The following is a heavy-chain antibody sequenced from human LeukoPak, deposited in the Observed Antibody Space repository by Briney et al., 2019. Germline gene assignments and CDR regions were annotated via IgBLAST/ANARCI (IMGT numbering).Heavy chain of an antibody. D-gene: IGHD6-19*01. V-gene: IGHV3-21*01. CDR3: ARDPFNHAGWLVDY. CDR2: ISSSSSYI. CDR1: GFTFSSYS. J-gene: IGHJ4*02. Sequence: NPGGSLRLSCAASGFTFSSYSMNWVRQAPGKGLEWVSSISSSSSYIYYADSVKGRFTISRDNAKNSLYLQMNSLRAEDTAVYYCARDPFNHAGWLVDYWGQGTLVTVSS.